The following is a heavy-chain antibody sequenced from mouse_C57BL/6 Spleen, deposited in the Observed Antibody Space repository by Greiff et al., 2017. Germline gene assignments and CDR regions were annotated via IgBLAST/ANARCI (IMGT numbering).Heavy chain of an antibody. CDR3: ASGAYGSSPWYFDV. CDR2: INPNNGGT. V-gene: IGHV1-26*01. D-gene: IGHD1-1*01. Sequence: VQLQQSGPELVKPGASVKISCKASGYTFTDYYMNWVKQSHGKSLEWIGDINPNNGGTSYNQKFKGKATLTVDKSSSTAYMELRSLTSEDSAVYYCASGAYGSSPWYFDVWGTGTTVTVSS. CDR1: GYTFTDYY. J-gene: IGHJ1*03.